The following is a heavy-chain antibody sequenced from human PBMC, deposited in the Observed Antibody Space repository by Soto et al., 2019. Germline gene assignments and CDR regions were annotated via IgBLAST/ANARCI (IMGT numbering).Heavy chain of an antibody. Sequence: EVQLLESGGGLVQPGGSLRLSCAASGFTFGSYAMSWVRQAPGKGLEWVSSISDSGDRTYYADSVKGRFTISRDNSKNTLYLQMNSLRAENTAVYYCAKDPDRITGDEYMDVWGQGTTVTVSS. D-gene: IGHD1-20*01. CDR2: ISDSGDRT. J-gene: IGHJ6*02. V-gene: IGHV3-23*01. CDR3: AKDPDRITGDEYMDV. CDR1: GFTFGSYA.